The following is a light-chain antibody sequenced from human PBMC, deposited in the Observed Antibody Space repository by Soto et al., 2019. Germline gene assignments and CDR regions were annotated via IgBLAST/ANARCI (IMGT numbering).Light chain of an antibody. Sequence: DIQMTQSPSSLSASVGDRVTIAYRASQSIGSYLNWYQQKPGKAPNLLIYDASSLESGVPSTFSGSGSATAFTLPTSSLQSEDFAVYYCQQYNDWSPITFGQGTRLEIK. CDR2: DAS. J-gene: IGKJ5*01. CDR1: QSIGSY. V-gene: IGKV1-5*01. CDR3: QQYNDWSPIT.